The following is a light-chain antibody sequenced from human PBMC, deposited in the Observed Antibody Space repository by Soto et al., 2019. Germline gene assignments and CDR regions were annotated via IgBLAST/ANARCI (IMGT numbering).Light chain of an antibody. V-gene: IGKV1-39*01. CDR2: AAS. CDR1: QSISSY. J-gene: IGKJ5*01. Sequence: DIQMTQSPSSLSASVGDRVTITCRASQSISSYLNWYQQKPGKAPKLLLHAASSLQSGVPSRFSGSGSATDFTLTISSLQPEDFATYYCQQSYLTPITFGQGTRLEI. CDR3: QQSYLTPIT.